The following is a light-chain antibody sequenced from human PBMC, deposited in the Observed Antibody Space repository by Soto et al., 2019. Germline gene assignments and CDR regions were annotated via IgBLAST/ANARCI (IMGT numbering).Light chain of an antibody. CDR1: QDISNN. CDR2: KAS. J-gene: IGKJ1*01. V-gene: IGKV1-5*03. CDR3: QQYNSYWT. Sequence: DIQMTQSPSSLSASVGDRVTITCQASQDISNNLNWYQQKPGKAPKLLIYKASSLESGVPSRFSGSGSGTEFTLTISSLQPDDFATYYCQQYNSYWTFGQGTKVEIK.